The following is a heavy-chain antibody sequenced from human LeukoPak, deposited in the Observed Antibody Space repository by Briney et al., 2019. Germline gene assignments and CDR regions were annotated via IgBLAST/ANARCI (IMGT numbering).Heavy chain of an antibody. D-gene: IGHD1-26*01. CDR1: GFTFDDYG. V-gene: IGHV3-20*04. CDR3: ARGDSGSYLIF. CDR2: INWNGGST. J-gene: IGHJ4*02. Sequence: GGSLRLSCAASGFTFDDYGMSWVRPAPGKGLEWVSGINWNGGSTGYADSVKGRFTISRDNAKNSLYLQMNSLRAEDTAVYYCARGDSGSYLIFWGQGTLVTVSS.